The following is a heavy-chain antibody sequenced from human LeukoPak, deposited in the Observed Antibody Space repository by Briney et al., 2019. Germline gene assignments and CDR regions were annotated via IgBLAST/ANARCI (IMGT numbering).Heavy chain of an antibody. J-gene: IGHJ4*02. Sequence: GGSLRLSCAASGFNFDTYAMHWVRQAPGQGLEWVALIWHDGSHKFYSNSVRGQFTISRDNSKNTVYLQMNNLRPDDTAVYYCASEIFGSGSYPDFWGQGTLVTVSS. CDR3: ASEIFGSGSYPDF. CDR2: IWHDGSHK. V-gene: IGHV3-33*01. CDR1: GFNFDTYA. D-gene: IGHD3-10*01.